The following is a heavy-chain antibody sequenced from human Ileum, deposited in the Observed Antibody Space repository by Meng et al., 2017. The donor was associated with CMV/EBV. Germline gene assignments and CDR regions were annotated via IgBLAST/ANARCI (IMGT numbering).Heavy chain of an antibody. CDR2: INYSETI. CDR3: ARRVGSGKYFFDY. D-gene: IGHD3-10*01. J-gene: IGHJ4*02. CDR1: GGSFTGYL. V-gene: IGHV4-34*01. Sequence: CAVYGGSFTGYLCSWIRQSPGKGLEWIGGINYSETIDYNPSLKSRVTMSVDTSKSQFSLKVNSVTAADTAIYYCARRVGSGKYFFDYWSQGTLVTVSS.